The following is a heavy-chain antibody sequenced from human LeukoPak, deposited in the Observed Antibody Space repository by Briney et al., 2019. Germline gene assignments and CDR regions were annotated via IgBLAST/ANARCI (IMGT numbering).Heavy chain of an antibody. V-gene: IGHV4-34*01. CDR3: ARGRSSWSSGTWFDP. D-gene: IGHD6-13*01. Sequence: SETLSLTCAVYGGSFSGYYWSWIRQPPGKGLEWIGEINHSGSTNYNPSLKSRVTISVDTSKNQFSLKLSSETAADTAVYYCARGRSSWSSGTWFDPWGQGTLVTVSS. CDR1: GGSFSGYY. J-gene: IGHJ5*02. CDR2: INHSGST.